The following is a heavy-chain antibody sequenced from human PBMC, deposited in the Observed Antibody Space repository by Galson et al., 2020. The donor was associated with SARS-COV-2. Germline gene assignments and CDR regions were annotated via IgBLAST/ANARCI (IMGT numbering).Heavy chain of an antibody. Sequence: QLGESLKISCAASGFAFSSYWMNWFRQTPGEGLEWVANINEDGSEKYYADSVKGRFTISRDNAKNSLNLQMNSLRAEDTAVYYCAGPHRNSIRGAYWGQGTLVTVSS. J-gene: IGHJ4*02. V-gene: IGHV3-7*02. D-gene: IGHD4-4*01. CDR3: AGPHRNSIRGAY. CDR1: GFAFSSYW. CDR2: INEDGSEK.